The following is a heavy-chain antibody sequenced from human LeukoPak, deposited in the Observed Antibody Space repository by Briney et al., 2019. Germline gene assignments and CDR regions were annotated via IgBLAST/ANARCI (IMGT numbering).Heavy chain of an antibody. CDR2: INPNSGGT. J-gene: IGHJ4*02. Sequence: ASVRVSCKASGYTFSGNYIHWVRQAPGQGFEWMGWINPNSGGTNYAQNFQGRVTMTRDTYIRTAYMELSRLRSDDTAIFYCARDGSHYGDPYYDYWGQGTLVTVSS. V-gene: IGHV1-2*02. D-gene: IGHD4-17*01. CDR3: ARDGSHYGDPYYDY. CDR1: GYTFSGNY.